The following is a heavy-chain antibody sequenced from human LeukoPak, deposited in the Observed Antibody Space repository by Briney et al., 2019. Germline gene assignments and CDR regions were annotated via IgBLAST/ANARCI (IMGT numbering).Heavy chain of an antibody. CDR1: GFTFRSYA. V-gene: IGHV3-30*04. CDR3: ARDGLSPRYCSSSSCYSRNWFDP. J-gene: IGHJ5*02. CDR2: ISYDGSNK. D-gene: IGHD2-2*01. Sequence: SGGSLRLSCGASGFTFRSYAMHWVRQAPGKGLEWVALISYDGSNKYYADSVKGRFTISRDNSKNTLYLQMNSLRTEDTAVYFCARDGLSPRYCSSSSCYSRNWFDPWGQGTLVTVSS.